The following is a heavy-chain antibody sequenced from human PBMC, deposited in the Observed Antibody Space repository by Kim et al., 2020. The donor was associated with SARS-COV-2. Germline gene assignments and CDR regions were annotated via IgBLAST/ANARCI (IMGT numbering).Heavy chain of an antibody. CDR3: ATAPPYIAAAGWFDP. CDR2: FDPEDGET. Sequence: ASVKVSCKVSGYTLTELSMHWVRQAPGKGLEWMGGFDPEDGETIYAQKFQGRVTMTEDTSTDTAYMELSSLRSEDTAVYYCATAPPYIAAAGWFDPWGQGTLVTVSS. CDR1: GYTLTELS. J-gene: IGHJ5*02. V-gene: IGHV1-24*01. D-gene: IGHD6-13*01.